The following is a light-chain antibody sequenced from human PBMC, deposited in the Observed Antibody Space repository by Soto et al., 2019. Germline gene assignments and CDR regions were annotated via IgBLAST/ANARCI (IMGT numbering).Light chain of an antibody. V-gene: IGKV3-20*01. CDR2: DAF. CDR3: QQYGDSPRT. Sequence: EIVLTQSPGTLSLSPGERATLSCSSSQSVSGNYLSWYQQKPGRAPRLLIHDAFMRATGIPDRFSGSGSGTDFTLTIARLEPEDFAVYYCQQYGDSPRTFGQGTRLEIK. J-gene: IGKJ5*01. CDR1: QSVSGNY.